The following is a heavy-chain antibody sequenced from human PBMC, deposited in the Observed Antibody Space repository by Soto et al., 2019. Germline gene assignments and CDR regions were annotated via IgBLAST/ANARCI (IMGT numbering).Heavy chain of an antibody. CDR3: SSCMAAGTY. Sequence: EVQLVESGGGLVTPGGSLRLSCAVTGLTFTDAWMNWMRQAPGKGPEWVGRIKSKAAGGTADYAAAVKDRFTMSRDDSKNMLYLQMTSLKSADTAVYYCSSCMAAGTYWGQGTLVTVSS. CDR1: GLTFTDAW. CDR2: IKSKAAGGTA. V-gene: IGHV3-15*07. J-gene: IGHJ4*02. D-gene: IGHD6-13*01.